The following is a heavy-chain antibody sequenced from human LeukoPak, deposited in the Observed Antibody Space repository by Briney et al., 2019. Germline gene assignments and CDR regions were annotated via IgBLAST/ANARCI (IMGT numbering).Heavy chain of an antibody. CDR3: TRDLMDYDVSTGLHHYYMDV. V-gene: IGHV3-74*01. D-gene: IGHD3-9*01. Sequence: GALRLSCVASGFTFSSYWMHWVRQDPRKGLVWVSRINGDGRNINYADSVRGRFTISRDNAKNTLYLQMNTLRVEDTAVYYCTRDLMDYDVSTGLHHYYMDVWGQGTTVTVSS. CDR1: GFTFSSYW. CDR2: INGDGRNI. J-gene: IGHJ6*02.